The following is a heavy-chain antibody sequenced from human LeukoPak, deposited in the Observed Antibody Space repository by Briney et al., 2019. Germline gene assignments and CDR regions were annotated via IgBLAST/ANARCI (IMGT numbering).Heavy chain of an antibody. J-gene: IGHJ4*02. D-gene: IGHD6-13*01. CDR1: GFTFSYYS. Sequence: GGSLRLSCAVSGFTFSYYSMNWVRQAPGKGLVWVSRINTDGSSTTFADSVKGRFTISRDNAKNTLYLQMNSLRAEDTAVCYCAKDWGVSGTAAAGKGSGYWGQGTLVTVSS. CDR3: AKDWGVSGTAAAGKGSGY. CDR2: INTDGSST. V-gene: IGHV3-74*01.